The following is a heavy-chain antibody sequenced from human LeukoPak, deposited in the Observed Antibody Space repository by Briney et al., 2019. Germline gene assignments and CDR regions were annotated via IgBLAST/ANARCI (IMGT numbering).Heavy chain of an antibody. D-gene: IGHD3-10*01. J-gene: IGHJ3*02. CDR2: INHSGST. V-gene: IGHV4-34*01. CDR1: GGSFSGYY. Sequence: PSETLSLTCAVYGGSFSGYYWSWIRQPPGKGLEWIGEINHSGSTNYNPSLKSRVTISVDTSKNQFSLKLSSVTAADTAVYYCARGGSGSYYWSAGAYAFDIWGQGTMVTVSS. CDR3: ARGGSGSYYWSAGAYAFDI.